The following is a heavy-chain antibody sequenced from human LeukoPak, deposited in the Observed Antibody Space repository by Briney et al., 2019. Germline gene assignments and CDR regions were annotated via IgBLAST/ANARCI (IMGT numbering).Heavy chain of an antibody. Sequence: GGSLRLSCAASGFTVSSNYMNWVRQAPGKGLEWVSYISSSGSTIHYADSVKGRFTISRDNAKNSLYLQMNSLRAEDTAVYYCAREDDSSGYYYGIFDYWGQGTLVTVSS. CDR2: ISSSGSTI. D-gene: IGHD3-22*01. J-gene: IGHJ4*02. V-gene: IGHV3-48*03. CDR1: GFTVSSNY. CDR3: AREDDSSGYYYGIFDY.